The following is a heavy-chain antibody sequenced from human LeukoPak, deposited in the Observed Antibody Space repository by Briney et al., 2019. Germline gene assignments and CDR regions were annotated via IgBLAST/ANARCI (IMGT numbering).Heavy chain of an antibody. V-gene: IGHV1-69*06. D-gene: IGHD5-18*01. J-gene: IGHJ4*02. CDR2: MTPIFGTA. CDR3: ARASSDDTAMATPFAY. CDR1: GGTFSNYG. Sequence: SVKVSCKASGGTFSNYGINWVRQAPGQGLEWMGGMTPIFGTANYVQKFQGRVTITADKSTSTDYMELSRLRSEDTATYYCARASSDDTAMATPFAYWGQGTLVIVSS.